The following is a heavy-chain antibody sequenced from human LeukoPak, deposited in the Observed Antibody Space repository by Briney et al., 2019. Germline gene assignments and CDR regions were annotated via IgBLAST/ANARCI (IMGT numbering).Heavy chain of an antibody. CDR3: ARDSTRRIMITFGGVSRWFDP. J-gene: IGHJ5*02. D-gene: IGHD3-16*01. CDR1: GYTFTSYG. V-gene: IGHV1-18*01. CDR2: ISAYNGST. Sequence: ASVKVSCKASGYTFTSYGISWVRQAPGQGLEWMGWISAYNGSTNYAQKLQGRVTMTTDTSTSTAYMELRSLRSDDTAVYYCARDSTRRIMITFGGVSRWFDPWGQGTLVTVSS.